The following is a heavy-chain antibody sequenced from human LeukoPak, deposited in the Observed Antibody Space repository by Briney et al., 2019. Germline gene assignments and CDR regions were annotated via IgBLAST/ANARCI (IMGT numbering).Heavy chain of an antibody. D-gene: IGHD3-10*01. Sequence: PSETLSLTCTVSGGSITSGSYYWSWIRQPAGKELEWIGHIYTTGRTSYNPSLKSRVTISIDTSKNQFSLKLSSVTAADTAVYYCARSPSGVRGGQKYYYYYYMDVWGKGTTVTVSS. CDR2: IYTTGRT. J-gene: IGHJ6*03. CDR1: GGSITSGSYY. V-gene: IGHV4-61*09. CDR3: ARSPSGVRGGQKYYYYYYMDV.